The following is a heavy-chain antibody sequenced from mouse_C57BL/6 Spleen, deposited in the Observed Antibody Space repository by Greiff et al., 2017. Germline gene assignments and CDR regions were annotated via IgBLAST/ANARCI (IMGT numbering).Heavy chain of an antibody. Sequence: DVKLQESGAELVRPGASVKLSCTASGFNIKDYYMHWVKQRPEQGLEWIGRIDPEDGDTEYAPKFQGKATMTADTSSNTAYLQLSSLTSEDTAVYYCTPSGGFWYFDVWGTGTTVTVSS. CDR3: TPSGGFWYFDV. V-gene: IGHV14-1*01. J-gene: IGHJ1*03. CDR2: IDPEDGDT. D-gene: IGHD6-1*01. CDR1: GFNIKDYY.